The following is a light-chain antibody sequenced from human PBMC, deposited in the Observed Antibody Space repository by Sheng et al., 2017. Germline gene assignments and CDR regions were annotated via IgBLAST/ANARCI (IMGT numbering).Light chain of an antibody. J-gene: IGKJ2*01. Sequence: QLTQSPSSLSASVGDRVIITCRVSQGISTYLAWYQQKPEKAPNLLIYAASTLQSGVPSRFSGSGSGTDFTLTISSLQPEDFATYYCQQVTIYPYTFGQGTKLEIK. CDR2: AAS. CDR1: QGISTY. CDR3: QQVTIYPYT. V-gene: IGKV1-9*01.